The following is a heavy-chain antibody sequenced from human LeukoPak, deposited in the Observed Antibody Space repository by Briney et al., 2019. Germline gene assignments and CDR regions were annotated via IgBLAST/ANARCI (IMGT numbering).Heavy chain of an antibody. CDR2: ISWNSSCI. J-gene: IGHJ4*02. CDR1: GFTFDGYG. V-gene: IGHV3-9*01. CDR3: AKGGFDHYSNYGLRLTFDY. D-gene: IGHD4-11*01. Sequence: PGRSLRLSCAASGFTFDGYGMHWVRQAPGKGLEWVSGISWNSSCIGYADSVKGRFTISRDNAKNSLYLQMNSLRAEDTALYYCAKGGFDHYSNYGLRLTFDYWGQGALVTVSS.